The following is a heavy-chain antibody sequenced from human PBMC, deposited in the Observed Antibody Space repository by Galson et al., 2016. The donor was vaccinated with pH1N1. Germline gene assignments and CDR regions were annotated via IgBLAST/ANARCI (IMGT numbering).Heavy chain of an antibody. Sequence: SLRLSCAASGFTFSSYWMTWVRQAPGKGLEWVANIKQDGSKRYYVDSVKGRFTISRDNAKNSVYLRMNSLRAEDTAVYYCARAMAGPDSYWGQGTLVTVSS. CDR1: GFTFSSYW. J-gene: IGHJ4*02. CDR2: IKQDGSKR. CDR3: ARAMAGPDSY. D-gene: IGHD6-19*01. V-gene: IGHV3-7*03.